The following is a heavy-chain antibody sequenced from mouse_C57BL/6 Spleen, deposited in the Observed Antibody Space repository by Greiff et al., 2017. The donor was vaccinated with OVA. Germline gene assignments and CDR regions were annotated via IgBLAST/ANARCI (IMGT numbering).Heavy chain of an antibody. CDR2: INPNNGGT. Sequence: EVQLQQSGPELVKPGASVKISCKASGYTFTDYYMNWVKQSNGKSLEWIGDINPNNGGTSYNQKFKGKATLTVDKSSSTAYMELRSLTSEDSAGYYCARGAEDGYYVPYWYFDVWGTGTTVTVSS. V-gene: IGHV1-26*01. D-gene: IGHD2-3*01. CDR3: ARGAEDGYYVPYWYFDV. CDR1: GYTFTDYY. J-gene: IGHJ1*03.